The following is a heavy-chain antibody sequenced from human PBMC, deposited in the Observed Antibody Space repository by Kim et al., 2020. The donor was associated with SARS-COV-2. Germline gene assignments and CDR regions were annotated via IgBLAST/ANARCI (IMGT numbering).Heavy chain of an antibody. D-gene: IGHD3-22*01. CDR2: IIPVFGRT. CDR3: ARSDSMVVVVTPTSTLAF. CDR1: GGSFSSYG. J-gene: IGHJ3*01. Sequence: SVKVSCKTSGGSFSSYGFTWVRQAPGRGLEWMGGIIPVFGRTDYSADFQGRVTITADESTMTVYMELSSLRSDDTAMYYFARSDSMVVVVTPTSTLAF. V-gene: IGHV1-69*13.